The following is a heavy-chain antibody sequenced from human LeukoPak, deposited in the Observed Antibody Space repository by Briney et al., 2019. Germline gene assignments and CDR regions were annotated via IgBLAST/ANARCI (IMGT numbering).Heavy chain of an antibody. D-gene: IGHD6-19*01. CDR1: GFTFSSYW. CDR2: IKKDGSEK. Sequence: GGSLRLSCAASGFTFSSYWMSWVRQAPGKGLEWVANIKKDGSEKYYVDSVKGRFTISRDNAKTSLYLQMISLRAEDTAVYYCTRGAGTGWRFDSWGQGTLVTVSS. J-gene: IGHJ4*02. CDR3: TRGAGTGWRFDS. V-gene: IGHV3-7*01.